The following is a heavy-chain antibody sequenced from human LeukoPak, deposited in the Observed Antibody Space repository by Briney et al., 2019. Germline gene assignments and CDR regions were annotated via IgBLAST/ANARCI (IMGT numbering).Heavy chain of an antibody. J-gene: IGHJ3*02. V-gene: IGHV1-3*01. CDR2: INAGNGNT. Sequence: ASVKVSCKASGYTFTSYAMHWVRQAPGQRLEWMGWINAGNGNTKYSQKFQGRVTMTRDTSISTAYMELSRLRSDDTAVYYCARETTHYDFWSGYVKSDAFDIWGQGTMVTVSS. CDR1: GYTFTSYA. D-gene: IGHD3-3*01. CDR3: ARETTHYDFWSGYVKSDAFDI.